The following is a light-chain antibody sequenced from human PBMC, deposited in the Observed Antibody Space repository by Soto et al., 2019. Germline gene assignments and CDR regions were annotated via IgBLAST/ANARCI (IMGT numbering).Light chain of an antibody. CDR3: MQSIQLPLT. J-gene: IGKJ4*01. Sequence: DIVMTQTPLSLSVTPGQPASISCKSSQSLLHSDGKTYLYWYLQKAGQPPQLLIYELSSWFSGVPDRFSGSGSGTDFTLKISRVEAEDVGVYYCMQSIQLPLTFGGGTKVEIK. CDR1: QSLLHSDGKTY. V-gene: IGKV2D-29*01. CDR2: ELS.